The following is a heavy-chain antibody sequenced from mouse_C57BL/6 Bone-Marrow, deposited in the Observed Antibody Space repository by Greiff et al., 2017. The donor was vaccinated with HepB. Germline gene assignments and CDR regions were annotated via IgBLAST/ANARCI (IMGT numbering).Heavy chain of an antibody. D-gene: IGHD1-1*01. V-gene: IGHV1-82*01. CDR3: ARGGGYYGRGAMDY. J-gene: IGHJ4*01. Sequence: QVQLQQSGPELVKPGASVKISCKASGYAFSSSWMNWVKQRPGKGLEWIGRIYPGDGDTNYNGKFKGKATLTADKSSSTAYMQLSSLTSEDSAVYFSARGGGYYGRGAMDYWGQGTSVTVSS. CDR2: IYPGDGDT. CDR1: GYAFSSSW.